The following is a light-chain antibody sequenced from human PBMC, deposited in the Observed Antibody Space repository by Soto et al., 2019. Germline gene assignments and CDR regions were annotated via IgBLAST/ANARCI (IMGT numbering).Light chain of an antibody. CDR2: GSY. Sequence: EIVLTQSPGTLSLSPGETATLSCRASQSVSSSYLAWYQQKPGQAPRLLVYGSYHRATGIADRFSGSGSGTDFTLTISRLEPEVFTVYYCQQYGSSPWTFGQGTKVDIK. J-gene: IGKJ1*01. CDR1: QSVSSSY. CDR3: QQYGSSPWT. V-gene: IGKV3-20*01.